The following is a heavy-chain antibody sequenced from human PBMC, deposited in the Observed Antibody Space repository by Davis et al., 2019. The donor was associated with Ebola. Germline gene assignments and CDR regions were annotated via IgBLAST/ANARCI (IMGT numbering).Heavy chain of an antibody. V-gene: IGHV3-7*04. CDR2: IKQDGSEK. D-gene: IGHD4-11*01. CDR1: GFTFSSYW. Sequence: GESLKISCAASGFTFSSYWMSWVRQAPGKGLEWVANIKQDGSEKYYVDSVKGRFTISRDNAKNTLYLQMNSLRAEDTAVYYCARGSLRVTTFSGAYWGQGTLVTVSS. J-gene: IGHJ4*02. CDR3: ARGSLRVTTFSGAY.